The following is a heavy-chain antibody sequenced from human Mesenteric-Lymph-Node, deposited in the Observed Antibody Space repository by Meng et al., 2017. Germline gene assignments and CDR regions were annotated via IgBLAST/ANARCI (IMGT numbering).Heavy chain of an antibody. CDR3: ASWGAGDSGFDY. D-gene: IGHD7-27*01. CDR1: GGSTSSGGDF. J-gene: IGHJ4*02. Sequence: VLPQESARGVVKTSQTLFMPSSESGGSTSSGGDFWCWSRQHPGKRLGLIGHISYSGTTYYNQSFKSLVTISVDTSTNQFSLKLSSVTAADTAVYYRASWGAGDSGFDYWGQGTLVTVSS. CDR2: ISYSGTT. V-gene: IGHV4-31*01.